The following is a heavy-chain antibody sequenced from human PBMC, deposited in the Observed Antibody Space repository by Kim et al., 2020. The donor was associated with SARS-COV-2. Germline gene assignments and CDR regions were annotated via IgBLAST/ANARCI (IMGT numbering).Heavy chain of an antibody. CDR3: ARQRVGATLDY. D-gene: IGHD1-26*01. CDR1: GASVSSAASY. V-gene: IGHV4-39*01. J-gene: IGHJ4*02. CDR2: IYSSGTS. Sequence: SETLSLTCSVSGASVSSAASYWVWLRQPPGGRLEYIGNIYSSGTSYYNPSLKSRVTISLDTPKNQFSLHLKPVTAADTALYYCARQRVGATLDYWGQGTLVTVSS.